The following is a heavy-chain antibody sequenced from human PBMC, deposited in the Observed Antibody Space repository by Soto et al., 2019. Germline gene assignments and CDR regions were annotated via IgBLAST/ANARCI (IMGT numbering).Heavy chain of an antibody. V-gene: IGHV4-30-2*01. CDR3: ARGQQLPGGRYYFYYGFDV. J-gene: IGHJ6*02. CDR1: GGSISSGAYS. CDR2: IYYSGST. D-gene: IGHD3-10*01. Sequence: QVQLQESGSGLVKPSQTLSLTCVVSGGSISSGAYSWSWIRQPPGKGLEWIGYIYYSGSTYYNPSLKSRVAISLDRPKNQFSLRLNSVTAADTAVYYCARGQQLPGGRYYFYYGFDVWGRGTTVTVSS.